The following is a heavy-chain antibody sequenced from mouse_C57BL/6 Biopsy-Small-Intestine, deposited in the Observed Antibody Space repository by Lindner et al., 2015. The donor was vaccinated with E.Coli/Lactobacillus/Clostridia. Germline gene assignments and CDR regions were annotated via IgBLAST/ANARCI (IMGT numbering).Heavy chain of an antibody. CDR3: AREYSRSHAGDY. CDR2: IHVGNGMT. CDR1: GYTFTSYA. V-gene: IGHV1-84*02. D-gene: IGHD2-5*01. J-gene: IGHJ4*01. Sequence: SVKVSCKASGYTFTSYAVQWVRQAPGQRLEWVGWIHVGNGMTRYLPKLQGRVTIIRDTSASTTYLELSSLTSEDTAVYYCAREYSRSHAGDYWGQGTMVTVSS.